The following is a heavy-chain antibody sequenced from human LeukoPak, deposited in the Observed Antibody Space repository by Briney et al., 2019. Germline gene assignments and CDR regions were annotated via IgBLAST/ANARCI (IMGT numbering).Heavy chain of an antibody. Sequence: GGSLRLSCEASGFTFSGFAMNWVRQAPGKGLEWVSGTSGSGGSTYYAGSVKGRFTTSRDNSKNTLYLQMNSLRVEDTAVYYCAKNGGSQCYSHLDSWGQGTLVTVSS. J-gene: IGHJ4*02. CDR1: GFTFSGFA. V-gene: IGHV3-23*01. CDR3: AKNGGSQCYSHLDS. CDR2: TSGSGGST. D-gene: IGHD2-15*01.